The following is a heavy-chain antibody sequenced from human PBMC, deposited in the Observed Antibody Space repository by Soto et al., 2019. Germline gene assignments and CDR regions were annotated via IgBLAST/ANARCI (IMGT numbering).Heavy chain of an antibody. CDR3: ARVPFGGDLHRFDY. V-gene: IGHV4-59*01. Sequence: SETLSLTCTVSGGSISSYYWSWIRQPPGKGLEWIGYIYYSGSTNYNPSLKSRVTISVDTSKNQFSLKLSSVTAADTAVYYCARVPFGGDLHRFDYWGQGTLVTVSS. D-gene: IGHD4-17*01. CDR1: GGSISSYY. CDR2: IYYSGST. J-gene: IGHJ4*02.